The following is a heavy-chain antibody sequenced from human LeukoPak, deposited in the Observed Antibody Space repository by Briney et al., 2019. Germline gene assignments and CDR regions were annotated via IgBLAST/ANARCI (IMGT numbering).Heavy chain of an antibody. CDR2: IYHSGST. Sequence: SETLSLTCTVSGYSISSGYYWGWIRQPPGKGLEWIGSIYHSGSTYYNPSLKSRVTISVDTSKNQFSLKLSSVTAADTAVYYCAREGTGGDYPTYWGQGTLVTVSS. CDR1: GYSISSGYY. J-gene: IGHJ4*02. V-gene: IGHV4-38-2*02. D-gene: IGHD4-17*01. CDR3: AREGTGGDYPTY.